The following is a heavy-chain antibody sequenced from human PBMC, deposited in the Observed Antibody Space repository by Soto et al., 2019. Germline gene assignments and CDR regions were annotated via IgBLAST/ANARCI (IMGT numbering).Heavy chain of an antibody. CDR1: GYNFNNYE. Sequence: QVQLLQSGAEVKKPGASAKISCKASGYNFNNYEINWVRQAPAQGLEWMGWMKGYSGNPLYAQNFQSRLTLTRDTSTNTAYLELTSLAYEDTAIYFCARRRGESYYGLDYWGQGTLVTVSS. D-gene: IGHD1-26*01. CDR3: ARRRGESYYGLDY. CDR2: MKGYSGNP. J-gene: IGHJ4*02. V-gene: IGHV1-8*01.